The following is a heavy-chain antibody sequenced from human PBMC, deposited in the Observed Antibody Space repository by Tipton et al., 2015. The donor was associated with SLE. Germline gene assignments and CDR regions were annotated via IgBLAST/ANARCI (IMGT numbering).Heavy chain of an antibody. CDR1: GYTLTELS. Sequence: QLVQSGAEVKKPGASVKVSCKVSGYTLTELSMHWVRQAPGKGLEWMGWISAYNGNTNYAQKLQGRVTMTTDTSTSTAYMELRSLRSDDTAVYYCARDGSMIVVGSSDFDYWGQGTLVTVSS. CDR3: ARDGSMIVVGSSDFDY. J-gene: IGHJ4*02. V-gene: IGHV1-18*01. CDR2: ISAYNGNT. D-gene: IGHD3-22*01.